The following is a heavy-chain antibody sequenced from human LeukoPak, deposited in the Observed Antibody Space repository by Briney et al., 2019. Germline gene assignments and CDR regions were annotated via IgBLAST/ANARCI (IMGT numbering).Heavy chain of an antibody. D-gene: IGHD6-13*01. Sequence: ASVKVSCKASGYTFTGYYIHWVRQAPGQGLEWMGWINPNSGGSNYAQKFQGRVTMTRDTSITTAYMEVSRVRSEDTAVYYCARMGDSSWYDLSFSAVRYYFDYWGQGTLVTVSS. V-gene: IGHV1-2*02. CDR2: INPNSGGS. CDR1: GYTFTGYY. CDR3: ARMGDSSWYDLSFSAVRYYFDY. J-gene: IGHJ4*02.